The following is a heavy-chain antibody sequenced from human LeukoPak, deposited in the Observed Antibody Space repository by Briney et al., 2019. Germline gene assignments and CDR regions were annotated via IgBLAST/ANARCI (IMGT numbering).Heavy chain of an antibody. V-gene: IGHV3-53*01. CDR1: GFIVSSNY. D-gene: IGHD4-17*01. J-gene: IGHJ3*02. Sequence: GGSLRLSCAASGFIVSSNYKSRVRRAPGKGLEWVSGIYSGGTTYYADSVKGRFTISRDNSNSTLYLQMNSLRAEDTAVYYCARGPVTRFEIWGQGTMVTVSS. CDR2: IYSGGTT. CDR3: ARGPVTRFEI.